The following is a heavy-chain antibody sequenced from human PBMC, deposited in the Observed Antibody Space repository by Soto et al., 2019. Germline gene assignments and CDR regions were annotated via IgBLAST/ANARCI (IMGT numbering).Heavy chain of an antibody. D-gene: IGHD6-19*01. CDR1: GGSFSGYY. CDR2: INHSGST. J-gene: IGHJ4*02. Sequence: QVQLQQWGAGLLKPSETLSLTCAVYGGSFSGYYWSWIRQPPGKGLEWIGEINHSGSTNYNPSLKSRVTISVDTSKNQFSLKLSSVTAADTAVYYCARGLSSGWYSPHTLNDYRGQGTLVTVSS. V-gene: IGHV4-34*01. CDR3: ARGLSSGWYSPHTLNDY.